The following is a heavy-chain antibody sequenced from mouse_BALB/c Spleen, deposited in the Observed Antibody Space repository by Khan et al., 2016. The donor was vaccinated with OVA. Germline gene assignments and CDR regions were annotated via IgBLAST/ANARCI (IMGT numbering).Heavy chain of an antibody. CDR3: ARPPYFSYTLDH. CDR1: GYTFTNYG. J-gene: IGHJ4*01. CDR2: INTYTGEP. Sequence: QIQLVQSGPELKKPGETVKISCKASGYTFTNYGMNWVKQSPGKALKWMGWINTYTGEPTYADDFKGRFAFSLETSATTADLHINNLKNEDTATCVCARPPYFSYTLDHWGQGTTVTVSS. V-gene: IGHV9-3-1*01. D-gene: IGHD2-10*01.